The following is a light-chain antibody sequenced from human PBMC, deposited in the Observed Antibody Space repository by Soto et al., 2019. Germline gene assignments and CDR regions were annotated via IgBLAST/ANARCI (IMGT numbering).Light chain of an antibody. Sequence: QSVLTQPPSVSGAPGQRVTLSCTGSSSNIGAGYDVHWYQQLPGTAPKLLIYGNNNRPSGVPDRFSGSKSGTSASLAITGLQAEDEADYYCPSYDSSLSGAVFGGGTQLTVL. CDR1: SSNIGAGYD. CDR2: GNN. J-gene: IGLJ7*01. V-gene: IGLV1-40*01. CDR3: PSYDSSLSGAV.